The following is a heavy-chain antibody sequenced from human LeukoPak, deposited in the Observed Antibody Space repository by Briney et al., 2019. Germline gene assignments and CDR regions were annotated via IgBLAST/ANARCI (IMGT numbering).Heavy chain of an antibody. J-gene: IGHJ4*02. CDR3: ARATTAAGTGFDY. CDR1: GFPLSSYA. Sequence: GGSLRLSCAASGFPLSSYAMSCVPQTPGKGPEWVSAISGSSRTTYYADSVKGRFTISRNISKNTLYLQMNSLRAEDTAVYYCARATTAAGTGFDYWGQGTLVTVSS. V-gene: IGHV3-23*01. CDR2: ISGSSRTT. D-gene: IGHD6-13*01.